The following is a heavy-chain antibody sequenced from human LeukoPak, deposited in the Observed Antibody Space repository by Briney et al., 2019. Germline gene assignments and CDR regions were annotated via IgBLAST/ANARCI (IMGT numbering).Heavy chain of an antibody. V-gene: IGHV4-4*07. J-gene: IGHJ4*02. CDR2: IYTSGST. D-gene: IGHD5-18*01. CDR1: GGSISSYY. Sequence: SETLSLTCTVSGGSISSYYWSWIRQPAGKGLEWIGRIYTSGSTNYNPSLKSRVTMSVDTSKNQFSLKLSSVTAADTAVYYCARHRDTAMVVPFDYWGQGTLVTVSS. CDR3: ARHRDTAMVVPFDY.